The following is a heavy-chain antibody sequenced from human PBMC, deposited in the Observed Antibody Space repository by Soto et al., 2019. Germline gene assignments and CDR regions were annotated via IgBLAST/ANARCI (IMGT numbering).Heavy chain of an antibody. Sequence: PSETLSLTCTVSGGSISSGDYYWSWIRQPPGKGLEWIGESNHGGSTNYNPSLQSRVTISVDTSKNQFSLKLRSVNAADTAVYYCARGPPLRAARSYYYYYGMDVWGQGTTVTVSS. J-gene: IGHJ6*02. D-gene: IGHD6-6*01. CDR1: GGSISSGDYY. CDR2: SNHGGST. V-gene: IGHV4-30-4*01. CDR3: ARGPPLRAARSYYYYYGMDV.